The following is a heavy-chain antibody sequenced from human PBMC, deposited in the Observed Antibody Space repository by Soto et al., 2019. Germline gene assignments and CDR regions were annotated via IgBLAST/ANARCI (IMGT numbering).Heavy chain of an antibody. J-gene: IGHJ4*02. CDR2: VYWDDDR. V-gene: IGHV2-5*02. CDR3: AHTYYSGSGTFYFDF. D-gene: IGHD3-10*01. CDR1: GFSLTTRGMG. Sequence: QITLKESGPTLVEPTQPLTVTCTFSGFSLTTRGMGVGWIRQPPGKALEWLAFVYWDDDRRYRPSLRSRLRVTEDTSKNQVDPTMTNMYSGDTATYYCAHTYYSGSGTFYFDFWGQGILVTVSS.